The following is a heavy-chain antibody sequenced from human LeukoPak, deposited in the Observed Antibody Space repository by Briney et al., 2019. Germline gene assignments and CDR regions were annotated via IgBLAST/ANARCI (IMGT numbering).Heavy chain of an antibody. CDR2: ISYDGRNK. V-gene: IGHV3-30*03. CDR3: VRGVGVSRFNYFDP. CDR1: GFSFSNYG. Sequence: GRSLRLSCAASGFSFSNYGMHWVRQAPGKGLEWVAVISYDGRNKYFADSVKGRLTISRDNSKNTVYLEMNSLRDGDTAVYYCVRGVGVSRFNYFDPWGQGTLVIVSS. J-gene: IGHJ5*02. D-gene: IGHD6-13*01.